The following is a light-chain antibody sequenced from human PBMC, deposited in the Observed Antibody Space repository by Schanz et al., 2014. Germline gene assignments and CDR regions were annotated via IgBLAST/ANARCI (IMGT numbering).Light chain of an antibody. CDR3: CSYAGTYSVV. CDR1: SSGVGDLNY. V-gene: IGLV2-11*01. J-gene: IGLJ2*01. Sequence: QSALTQPRSVSGSPGQSVSISCTGTSSGVGDLNYVSWYQQLPGKAPRLLIYDINKRPSGVPDRFSGSKSGNTASLTISGLEAEDEDDYYCCSYAGTYSVVFGGGTKLTVL. CDR2: DIN.